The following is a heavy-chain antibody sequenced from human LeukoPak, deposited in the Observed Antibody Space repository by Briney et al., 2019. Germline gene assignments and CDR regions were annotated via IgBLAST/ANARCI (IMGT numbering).Heavy chain of an antibody. V-gene: IGHV4-34*01. CDR3: ARGFYSSSWYYWFDP. CDR1: GGSFSGYY. J-gene: IGHJ5*02. D-gene: IGHD6-13*01. CDR2: IKHSGST. Sequence: KSSDTLSLTCAVYGGSFSGYYWSWIRQPPGKGLEWIGEIKHSGSTNYNPSLKSRVTISVDTSKNQFSLKPSSVTAADTAVYYCARGFYSSSWYYWFDPWGQGTLVTVSS.